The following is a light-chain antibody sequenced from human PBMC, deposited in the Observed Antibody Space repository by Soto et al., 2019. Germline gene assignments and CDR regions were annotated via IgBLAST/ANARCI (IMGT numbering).Light chain of an antibody. CDR1: QSVGSNY. CDR2: GAS. CDR3: QQYDTSPYA. V-gene: IGKV3-20*01. J-gene: IGKJ2*01. Sequence: EIVLTQSPGTLSLSPGERATLSCRASQSVGSNYLAWHQQKPGQAPRLLIYGASSRATGIPDRFSGSGSGTDFTLTISRLEPEDLAVYSCQQYDTSPYAFGQGTRLEIK.